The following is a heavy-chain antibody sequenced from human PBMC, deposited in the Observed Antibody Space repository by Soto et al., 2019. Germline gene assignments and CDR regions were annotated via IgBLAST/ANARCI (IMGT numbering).Heavy chain of an antibody. D-gene: IGHD3-22*01. Sequence: EVELVESGGGLVQPGGSLRLSCAATGFTFKTYSMNWVRQAPGKGLEWVSYISGSTSTIYYADSVQGRFTISRDHAKNSLYLQMNSLRDEDRAFYYCARGLFTLDYWGQGTLVTVSS. J-gene: IGHJ4*02. V-gene: IGHV3-48*02. CDR2: ISGSTSTI. CDR1: GFTFKTYS. CDR3: ARGLFTLDY.